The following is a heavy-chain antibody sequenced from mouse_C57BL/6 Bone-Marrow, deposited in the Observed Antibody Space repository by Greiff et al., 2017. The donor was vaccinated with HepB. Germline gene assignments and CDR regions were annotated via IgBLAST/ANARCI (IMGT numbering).Heavy chain of an antibody. V-gene: IGHV1-52*01. D-gene: IGHD1-1*01. CDR3: ARGGTTVVATDWYFDV. CDR2: IDPSDSET. CDR1: GYTFTSYW. J-gene: IGHJ1*03. Sequence: VQLQQPGAELVRPGSSVKLSCKASGYTFTSYWMHWVKQRPIQGLEWIGNIDPSDSETHYNQKFKDKATLTVDKSSSTAYMQLSSLTSEDSAVYYCARGGTTVVATDWYFDVWGTGTTVTVSS.